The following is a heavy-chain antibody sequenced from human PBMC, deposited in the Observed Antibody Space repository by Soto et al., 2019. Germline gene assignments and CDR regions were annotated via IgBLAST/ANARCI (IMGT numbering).Heavy chain of an antibody. CDR1: GGSISSGDYY. CDR2: IYYSGST. CDR3: ARAPPLKYTYGLRGAFDI. J-gene: IGHJ3*02. Sequence: SETLSLTCTVSGGSISSGDYYWSWIRQSPGKSLEWIGYIYYSGSTYYNPSLKSRVTISVDTSKNQFSLKLSSVTAADTAVYYCARAPPLKYTYGLRGAFDIWGQGTMVTVSS. D-gene: IGHD5-18*01. V-gene: IGHV4-30-4*01.